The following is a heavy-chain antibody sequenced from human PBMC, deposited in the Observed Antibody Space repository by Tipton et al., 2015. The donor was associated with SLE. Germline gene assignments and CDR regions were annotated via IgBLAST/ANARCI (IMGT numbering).Heavy chain of an antibody. CDR2: INSGGTTT. D-gene: IGHD2-21*02. Sequence: GSLRLSCTASGFNFNYYWMHWVRQVPGKWLLWVSHINSGGTTTTYADSVKGRFTISRDNTKNTLYLHMNSLRAEDTAVYYCAREAMTYDSWGQGTLVTVSS. V-gene: IGHV3-74*01. CDR1: GFNFNYYW. CDR3: AREAMTYDS. J-gene: IGHJ5*01.